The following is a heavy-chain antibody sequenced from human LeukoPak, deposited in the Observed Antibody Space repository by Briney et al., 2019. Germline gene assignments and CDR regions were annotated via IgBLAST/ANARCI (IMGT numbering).Heavy chain of an antibody. J-gene: IGHJ6*01. Sequence: GGSLRLSCAASGFTFSSYWMSWVRQAPGKGLEWVANIKQDGSDKYYVDSVKGRFTISRDNAKNSLYLQMNSLRSDDTALYYCWTDQAVLRFLWWFPSGYDQGMETWGQG. CDR2: IKQDGSDK. CDR3: WTDQAVLRFLWWFPSGYDQGMET. CDR1: GFTFSSYW. D-gene: IGHD3-3*01. V-gene: IGHV3-7*05.